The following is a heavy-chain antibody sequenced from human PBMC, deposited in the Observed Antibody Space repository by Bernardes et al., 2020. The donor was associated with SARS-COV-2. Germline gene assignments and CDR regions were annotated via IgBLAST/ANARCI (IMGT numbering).Heavy chain of an antibody. CDR1: GFTFSDYT. CDR3: ARSRGYIDRSFYYEAFDI. J-gene: IGHJ3*02. D-gene: IGHD3-22*01. V-gene: IGHV3-21*01. Sequence: SLRLSCAASGFTFSDYTMDWVRQAPGKGLEWVSSISRSSSSIYYADSVKGRFTISRDNAKNSLYLQMNSLSAEDTAVYYCARSRGYIDRSFYYEAFDICGQGTMVTVSS. CDR2: ISRSSSSI.